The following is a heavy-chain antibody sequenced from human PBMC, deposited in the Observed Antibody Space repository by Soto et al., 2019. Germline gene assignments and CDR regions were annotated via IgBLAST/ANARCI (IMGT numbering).Heavy chain of an antibody. J-gene: IGHJ3*02. CDR1: GGSISSYY. D-gene: IGHD3-3*01. CDR3: ARVAAGEVEWFYDAFDI. Sequence: TSETLSLTCTVSGGSISSYYWSWIRQPPGKGLEWIGYIYYSGSTNYNPSLKSRVTISVDTSKNQFSLKLSSVTAADTAVYYCARVAAGEVEWFYDAFDIWGQGTMVTVSS. CDR2: IYYSGST. V-gene: IGHV4-59*01.